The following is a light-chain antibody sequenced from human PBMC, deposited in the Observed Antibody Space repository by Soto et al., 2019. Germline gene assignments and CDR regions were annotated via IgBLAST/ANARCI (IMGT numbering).Light chain of an antibody. CDR3: QQYYSTPLT. V-gene: IGKV4-1*01. Sequence: DTVLTQSPDSLTVSLGARATINCKSSQSVLYSATNQNYLAWYQQKPGQPPKLLIYWASTRESGVPDRFSGSGSGTDFTLTISSLQAEDVAVYYCQQYYSTPLTFGGGTKVEIK. CDR1: QSVLYSATNQNY. CDR2: WAS. J-gene: IGKJ4*01.